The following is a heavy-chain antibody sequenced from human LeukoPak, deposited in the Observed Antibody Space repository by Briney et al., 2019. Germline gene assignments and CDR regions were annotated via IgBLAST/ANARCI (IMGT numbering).Heavy chain of an antibody. CDR3: ARDRPYYYGSGSWRYYYGMDV. V-gene: IGHV3-33*01. CDR1: GFTSSSYG. CDR2: IWYDGSNK. J-gene: IGHJ6*04. D-gene: IGHD3-10*01. Sequence: GGSLRLSCAASGFTSSSYGMHWVRQAPGKGLEWVAVIWYDGSNKYYADSVKGRFTISRDNSKNTLYLQMNSLRAEDTAVYYCARDRPYYYGSGSWRYYYGMDVWGKGTTVTVSS.